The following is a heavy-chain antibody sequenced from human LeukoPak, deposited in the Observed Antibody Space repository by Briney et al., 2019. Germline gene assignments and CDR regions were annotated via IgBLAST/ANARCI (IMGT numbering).Heavy chain of an antibody. CDR3: ARYYDPTVGDAFDI. Sequence: PGGSLRLSCSASGFTFSSYAMSWVRQAPGKGLEWVANISPDGSEKYFVDSVKGRFTISRDNGKNSLYLQLNSLKAEDTALYYCARYYDPTVGDAFDIWGQGTMVTVST. D-gene: IGHD3-16*01. V-gene: IGHV3-7*01. J-gene: IGHJ3*02. CDR2: ISPDGSEK. CDR1: GFTFSSYA.